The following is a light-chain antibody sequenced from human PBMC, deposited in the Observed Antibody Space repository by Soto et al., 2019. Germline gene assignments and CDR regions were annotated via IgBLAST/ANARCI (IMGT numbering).Light chain of an antibody. J-gene: IGLJ3*02. Sequence: QAVVSQEPSLSVSPGGTVTLTCGSSTGAVTGGHFPYWFQQKPGQAPRALIYDTTNEHPWTPVRFSGSLLGGKSALTLSGAQFEDEAGYSCLLYFASGRRLFGGGTKLTVL. CDR3: LLYFASGRRL. CDR1: TGAVTGGHF. CDR2: DTT. V-gene: IGLV7-46*01.